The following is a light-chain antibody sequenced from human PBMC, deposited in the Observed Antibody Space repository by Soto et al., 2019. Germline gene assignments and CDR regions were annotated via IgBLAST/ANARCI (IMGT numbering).Light chain of an antibody. CDR3: SSYTSGSTLYV. CDR2: ASS. J-gene: IGLJ1*01. Sequence: QSVLTQPGSGSGFPGRSITISCTGTSSDVGSYNYASWYQQHPGKAPRLMIYASSNRPSGVSHRFSGSRSGNTASLTISGLQAEDEADYFCSSYTSGSTLYVFGSGTKV. CDR1: SSDVGSYNY. V-gene: IGLV2-14*01.